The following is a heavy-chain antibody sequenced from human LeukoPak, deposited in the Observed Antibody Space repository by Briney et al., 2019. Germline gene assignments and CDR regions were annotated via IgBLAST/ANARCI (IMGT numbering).Heavy chain of an antibody. V-gene: IGHV3-30*18. CDR3: AKGNWSTEGGHNWFDP. J-gene: IGHJ5*02. CDR1: GFTCSSYG. Sequence: GGSLRLSCVASGFTCSSYGMHWVRQAPGKELEWVAVISYDGSNKYYADSVKGRFTISRDNSKNTVYLQMNSLRAEDTAVYYCAKGNWSTEGGHNWFDPWGQGTLVTVSS. D-gene: IGHD3-16*01. CDR2: ISYDGSNK.